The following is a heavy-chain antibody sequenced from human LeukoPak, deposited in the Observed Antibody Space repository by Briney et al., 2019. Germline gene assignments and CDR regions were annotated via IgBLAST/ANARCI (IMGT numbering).Heavy chain of an antibody. CDR2: INPSGGST. V-gene: IGHV1-46*01. CDR1: GYTFTSYY. Sequence: VASVKVSCKASGYTFTSYYMHWVRQAPGQGLEWMGIINPSGGSTSYAQKFQGRVTMTRDTSTSTVYMELSSLRSEDTAVYYCARDRIMAIAARPRLYFDYWGQGTLVTVSS. D-gene: IGHD6-6*01. CDR3: ARDRIMAIAARPRLYFDY. J-gene: IGHJ4*02.